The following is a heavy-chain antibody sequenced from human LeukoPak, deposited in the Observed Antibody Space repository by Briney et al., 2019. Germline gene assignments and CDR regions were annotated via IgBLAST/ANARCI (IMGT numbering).Heavy chain of an antibody. D-gene: IGHD3-16*02. CDR3: AREVSYYDYVWGSYRCHSDY. J-gene: IGHJ4*02. CDR1: GFTFSSYW. CDR2: IKQDGSEK. V-gene: IGHV3-7*01. Sequence: GGSLRLSCAASGFTFSSYWMSWVRQAPGKGLEWVANIKQDGSEKYYVDSVKGRFTISRDNAKNSLYLQMNSLRAEDTAVYYCAREVSYYDYVWGSYRCHSDYWGQGTLVTVSS.